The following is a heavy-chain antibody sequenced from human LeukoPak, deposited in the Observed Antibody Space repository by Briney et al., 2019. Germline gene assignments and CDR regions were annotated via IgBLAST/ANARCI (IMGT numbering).Heavy chain of an antibody. CDR2: AYYTGST. J-gene: IGHJ4*02. CDR1: GGSISSSSSY. D-gene: IGHD6-13*01. V-gene: IGHV4-39*01. CDR3: ARLGGSSSWYGYRFDY. Sequence: PSETLSLTCTFSGGSISSSSSYWGWIRQPPGKGLEWIGTAYYTGSTYDNPSLKSRVTISVDTSKNQFSLKLSSVTAADTAVYYCARLGGSSSWYGYRFDYWGQGTLVTVSS.